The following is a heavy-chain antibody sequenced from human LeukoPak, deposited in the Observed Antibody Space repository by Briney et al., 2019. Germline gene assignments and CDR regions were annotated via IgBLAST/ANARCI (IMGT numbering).Heavy chain of an antibody. D-gene: IGHD6-19*01. CDR2: IWYDGTNK. Sequence: GGSLRLSCAASGFTFSSYGMHWVRQAPGKGLEWGAVIWYDGTNKYYAESVKGRFTISRDNSKNTLYLQMNSLRAEDTAVYYCASSLDSSGWYGSFDYWGQGTLVTVSS. CDR1: GFTFSSYG. CDR3: ASSLDSSGWYGSFDY. V-gene: IGHV3-33*01. J-gene: IGHJ4*02.